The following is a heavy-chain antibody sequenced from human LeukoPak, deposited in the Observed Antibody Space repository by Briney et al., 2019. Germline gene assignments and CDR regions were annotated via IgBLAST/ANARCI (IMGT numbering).Heavy chain of an antibody. J-gene: IGHJ4*02. CDR3: ARDVGATYFDY. CDR1: GYTFTGYY. V-gene: IGHV1-2*02. CDR2: INPNSGGT. D-gene: IGHD1-26*01. Sequence: ASVKVSCKASGYTFTGYYIHWVRQAPGQGLEWMGWINPNSGGTNYAQKFQGRVTMTRDTSISTAYMELSRLRSEDTAVYYCARDVGATYFDYWGQGTLVTVSS.